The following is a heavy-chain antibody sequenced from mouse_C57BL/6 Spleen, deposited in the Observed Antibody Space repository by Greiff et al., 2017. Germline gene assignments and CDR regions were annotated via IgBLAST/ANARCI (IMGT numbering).Heavy chain of an antibody. V-gene: IGHV1-80*01. Sequence: LQQSGASVKISCKASGYAFSSYWMNWVKQRPGKGLEWIGQIYPGDGDTNYNGKFKGKATLTADKSSSTAYMQLSSLTSEDSAVYFCARRGDYAMDYWGQGTSVTVSS. CDR2: IYPGDGDT. J-gene: IGHJ4*01. CDR3: ARRGDYAMDY. CDR1: GYAFSSYW.